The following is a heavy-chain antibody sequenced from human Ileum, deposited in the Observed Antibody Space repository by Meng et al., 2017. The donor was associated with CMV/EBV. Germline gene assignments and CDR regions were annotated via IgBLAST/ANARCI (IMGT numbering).Heavy chain of an antibody. Sequence: GESLKISCAASGFTFSSYGMHWVRQAPGRGLEWVSGINWHGGSPDYADSVKGRFTISRDNAKSSLYLQMNSLRAEDTALYHCARFLGYCSSSSCYYDGFDLWGQGTMVTVSS. CDR2: INWHGGSP. V-gene: IGHV3-20*01. CDR3: ARFLGYCSSSSCYYDGFDL. CDR1: GFTFSSYG. D-gene: IGHD2-2*01. J-gene: IGHJ3*01.